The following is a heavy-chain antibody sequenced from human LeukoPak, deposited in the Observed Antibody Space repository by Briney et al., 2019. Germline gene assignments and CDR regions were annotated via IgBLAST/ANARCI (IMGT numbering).Heavy chain of an antibody. J-gene: IGHJ4*02. V-gene: IGHV4-59*01. CDR3: ARGGVTWTFDY. Sequence: PSETLSLTXTVSGGSIGSYYWSWIRQPPGKGLEWIGYIYYSGNTNYNPSLKSRVTISVDTSKNQFSLKLTSVTAADTAVYYCARGGVTWTFDYWGQGTLVTVSS. CDR1: GGSIGSYY. D-gene: IGHD2-21*02. CDR2: IYYSGNT.